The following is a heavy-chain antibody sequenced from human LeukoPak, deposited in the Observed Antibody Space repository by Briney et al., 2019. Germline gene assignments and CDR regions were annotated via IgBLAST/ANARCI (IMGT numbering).Heavy chain of an antibody. J-gene: IGHJ4*02. CDR2: LSAYNGNT. CDR1: GDTFTSYG. CDR3: ATRGIVGATDTYFDY. Sequence: ASVKVSCKASGDTFTSYGFRWMRHAPGQGHECVGWLSAYNGNTNYAQKLQGRVTMTTDTSTSTAYMELRSLRSDDTAVYYCATRGIVGATDTYFDYWGQGTLVTVSS. V-gene: IGHV1-18*01. D-gene: IGHD1-26*01.